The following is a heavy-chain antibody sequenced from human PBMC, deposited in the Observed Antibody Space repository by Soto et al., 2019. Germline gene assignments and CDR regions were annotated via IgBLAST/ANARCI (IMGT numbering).Heavy chain of an antibody. CDR3: ARADPEFGC. CDR1: GFTFRSSP. V-gene: IGHV3-74*01. Sequence: GGSLRLSCAVCGFTFRSSPMSWVRQAPGKGLVWVSRINSDGSTTSYADSVKGRFTISRDNAKNTLYLQMNSLRVDDTAVYYCARADPEFGCWGQGTLVTVSS. CDR2: INSDGSTT. J-gene: IGHJ5*01.